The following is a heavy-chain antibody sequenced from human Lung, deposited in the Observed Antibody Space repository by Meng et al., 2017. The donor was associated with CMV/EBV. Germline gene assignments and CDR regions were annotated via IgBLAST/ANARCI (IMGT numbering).Heavy chain of an antibody. D-gene: IGHD3-3*01. J-gene: IGHJ4*02. V-gene: IGHV3-21*01. CDR1: GFTFSSYS. CDR3: ARDVCGRDDFWSGCYDY. Sequence: SCAASGFTFSSYSMNWVRQAPGKGLEWVSSISSSSSYIYYADSVKGRFTISRDNAKNSLYLQMNSLRAEDTAVYYCARDVCGRDDFWSGCYDYWXQGTXVTVDS. CDR2: ISSSSSYI.